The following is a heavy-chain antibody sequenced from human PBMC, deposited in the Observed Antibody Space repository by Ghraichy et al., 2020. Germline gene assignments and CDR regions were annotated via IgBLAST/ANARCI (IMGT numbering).Heavy chain of an antibody. CDR3: VKDWGNYGSGSYDYFDY. V-gene: IGHV3-23*01. CDR1: GFSFTNFA. D-gene: IGHD3-10*01. J-gene: IGHJ4*02. CDR2: ITGRSDTT. Sequence: GGSLRLSCAASGFSFTNFAMTWVRQAPGKGLEWVSTITGRSDTTYYADSGKGRFTISRDNSRSTLYVQMSSLRADDTAIYYCVKDWGNYGSGSYDYFDYWGQGTRVTVSS.